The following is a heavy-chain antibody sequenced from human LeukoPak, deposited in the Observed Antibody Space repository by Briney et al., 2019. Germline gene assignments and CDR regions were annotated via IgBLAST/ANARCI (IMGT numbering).Heavy chain of an antibody. CDR3: AKDYIVWGATTGGD. CDR2: IRYDGSNK. CDR1: GFTFSIYG. J-gene: IGHJ4*02. V-gene: IGHV3-30*02. D-gene: IGHD1-26*01. Sequence: GGSLRLSCAASGFTFSIYGMHWVRQAPGKGLEWVAFIRYDGSNKYYADSVKGRFTISRDNSKNTLYLQMNSLRAEDTAVYYCAKDYIVWGATTGGDWGQGTLVTVSS.